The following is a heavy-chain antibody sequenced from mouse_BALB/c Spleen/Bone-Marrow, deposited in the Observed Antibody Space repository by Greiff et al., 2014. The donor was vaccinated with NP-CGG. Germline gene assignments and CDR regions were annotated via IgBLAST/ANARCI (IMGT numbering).Heavy chain of an antibody. CDR3: ARGKDYYGSSDAMDY. CDR1: GFSLTNYG. Sequence: VKLEESGPGLVAPSQSLSITCNVSGFSLTNYGVHWVRQPPGKGLEWLGVIWAGGRTNYNSALMSRLSISKDNSKSQVFLKMSSLQTDDTAMYYCARGKDYYGSSDAMDYWGQGTSVTVSS. D-gene: IGHD1-1*01. J-gene: IGHJ4*01. V-gene: IGHV2-9*02. CDR2: IWAGGRT.